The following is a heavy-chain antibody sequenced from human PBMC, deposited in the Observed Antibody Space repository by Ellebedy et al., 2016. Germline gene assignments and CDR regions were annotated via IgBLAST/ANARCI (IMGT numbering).Heavy chain of an antibody. CDR3: AKEDLGLDV. Sequence: GGSLRLXCAASGFTFDDYAMHWVRQAPGKGLEWVSGISWNSGSIGYADSVKGRFTISRDNAKNSLYLQMNSLRAEDTALYYCAKEDLGLDVWGKGTTVTVSS. V-gene: IGHV3-9*01. CDR2: ISWNSGSI. CDR1: GFTFDDYA. J-gene: IGHJ6*04. D-gene: IGHD3-10*01.